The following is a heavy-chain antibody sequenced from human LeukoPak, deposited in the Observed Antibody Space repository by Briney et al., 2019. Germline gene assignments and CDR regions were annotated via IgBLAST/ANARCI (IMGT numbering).Heavy chain of an antibody. Sequence: GGSLRLSCAASGFTLSSYWMHWVRQAPGKGLVWVSTISGSGDIIYYADSVKGRFTISRDNPKNTLYLQMNSLRAEDTAVYYCARDLDGYNDYWGQGTLVTVSS. CDR3: ARDLDGYNDY. CDR1: GFTLSSYW. V-gene: IGHV3-23*01. CDR2: ISGSGDII. D-gene: IGHD5-24*01. J-gene: IGHJ4*02.